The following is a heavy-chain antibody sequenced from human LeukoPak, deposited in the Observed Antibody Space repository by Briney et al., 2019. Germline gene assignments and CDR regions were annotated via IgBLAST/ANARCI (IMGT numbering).Heavy chain of an antibody. Sequence: GGSLRLSCAASGFTFSSYWMSWVRQAPGKGLEWVANIKQDGSEKYYVDSVKGRFTISRDNAKNSLYLQMNSLRAEDTAVYYCARDPTIFGVAIVPDYWGQGTLVTVSS. CDR3: ARDPTIFGVAIVPDY. CDR1: GFTFSSYW. V-gene: IGHV3-7*01. CDR2: IKQDGSEK. D-gene: IGHD3-3*01. J-gene: IGHJ4*02.